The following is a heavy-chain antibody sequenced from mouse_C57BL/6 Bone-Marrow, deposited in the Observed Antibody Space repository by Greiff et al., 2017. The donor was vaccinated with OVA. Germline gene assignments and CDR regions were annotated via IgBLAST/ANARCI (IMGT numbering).Heavy chain of an antibody. CDR2: IWSGGST. V-gene: IGHV2-2*01. CDR3: ASPNYYGSSLYAMDY. Sequence: VQGVESGPGLVQPSQSLSITCTVSGFSLTSYGVHWVRQSPGKGLEWLGVIWSGGSTDYNAAFISRLSISKDNSKSQVFFKMNSLQADDTAIYYCASPNYYGSSLYAMDYWGQGTSVTVSS. D-gene: IGHD1-1*01. CDR1: GFSLTSYG. J-gene: IGHJ4*01.